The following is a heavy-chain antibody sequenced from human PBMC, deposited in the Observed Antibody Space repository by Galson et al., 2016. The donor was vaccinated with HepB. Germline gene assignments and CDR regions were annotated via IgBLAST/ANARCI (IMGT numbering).Heavy chain of an antibody. J-gene: IGHJ3*02. CDR2: TFYRSKWYN. Sequence: CAISGDSVSSDSVAWNWIRQTPSRGLEWLGRTFYRSKWYNDYGVSVKSRISFNPDTSKNQSSLQLNSVTPEDTAIYYCARDQGPQRYLDIWGQGTMVTVFS. CDR3: ARDQGPQRYLDI. V-gene: IGHV6-1*01. D-gene: IGHD1-1*01. CDR1: GDSVSSDSVA.